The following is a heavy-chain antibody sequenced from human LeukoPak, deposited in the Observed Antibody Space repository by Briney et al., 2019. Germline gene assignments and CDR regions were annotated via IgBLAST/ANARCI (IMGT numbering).Heavy chain of an antibody. CDR2: IYSGGST. Sequence: PGGSLRLSCAASGFTVSSSYMSWVRQAPGKGLERVSVIYSGGSTYYADSVKGRFTISRDNSKNTLYLQMDSLRVEDTAVYYCARESPNYFDYWGQGTLVIVSS. J-gene: IGHJ4*02. CDR1: GFTVSSSY. CDR3: ARESPNYFDY. V-gene: IGHV3-53*01.